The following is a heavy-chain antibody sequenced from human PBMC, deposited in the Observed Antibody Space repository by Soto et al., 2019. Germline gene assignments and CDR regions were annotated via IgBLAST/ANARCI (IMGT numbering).Heavy chain of an antibody. Sequence: SQTLSLTCAISGDSVSSNSAAWNWIRQSPSRGLEWLGRTYYRSKWYNDYAVSVKSRITINPDTSKNQFSLQLNSVTPEDTAVYSWERVLHFPFVLRSPGAFDRWAQRTRAT. CDR1: GDSVSSNSAA. J-gene: IGHJ3*02. CDR3: ERVLHFPFVLRSPGAFDR. CDR2: TYYRSKWYN. D-gene: IGHD3-3*02. V-gene: IGHV6-1*01.